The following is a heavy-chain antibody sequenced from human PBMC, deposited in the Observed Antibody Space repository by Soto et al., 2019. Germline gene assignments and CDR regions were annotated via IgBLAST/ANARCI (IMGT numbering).Heavy chain of an antibody. Sequence: QMQLQESGPGLVRPSQTLSLSCTVSGGPIGSGNYYWNWIRQHPGKGLEWIGNIYNSGSISYNPSLKSRVTISADTSKNQFSVNLSSVTAADTDVYFCARDRGFGMDLWVHGTTVIVSS. V-gene: IGHV4-31*03. CDR2: IYNSGSI. J-gene: IGHJ6*02. CDR1: GGPIGSGNYY. CDR3: ARDRGFGMDL.